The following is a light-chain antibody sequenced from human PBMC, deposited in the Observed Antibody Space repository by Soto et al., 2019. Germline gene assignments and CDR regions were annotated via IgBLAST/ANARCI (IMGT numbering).Light chain of an antibody. V-gene: IGKV1-39*01. CDR3: QQSFSSPYT. CDR2: AAS. CDR1: QSIRSH. J-gene: IGKJ3*01. Sequence: DIQMTQSPSSLSASVGDRVSITCRASQSIRSHLDWYQHKPGKAPKLLIYAASSLQAGVPSRFSGSGSGTDFTLTIKSLQPEDFAAYYCQQSFSSPYTFGHGTKVDVK.